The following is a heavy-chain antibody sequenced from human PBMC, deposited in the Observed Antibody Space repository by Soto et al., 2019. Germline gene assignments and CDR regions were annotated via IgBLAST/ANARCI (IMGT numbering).Heavy chain of an antibody. J-gene: IGHJ4*02. CDR1: GFTFSSYS. CDR2: IWYDGNNK. CDR3: ARGLHSLFDY. V-gene: IGHV3-33*08. Sequence: LRLSCAAPGFTFSSYSMNWVRQAPGKGLEWVAVIWYDGNNKYYADSVKGRFTISRDNSNNTLYVQMTSLRAEDTAVYYCARGLHSLFDYWGQGTLVTVSS. D-gene: IGHD2-21*01.